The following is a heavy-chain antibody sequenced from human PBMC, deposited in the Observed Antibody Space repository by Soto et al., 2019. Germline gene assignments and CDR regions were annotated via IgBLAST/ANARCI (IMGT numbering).Heavy chain of an antibody. CDR2: VSGSGAAT. D-gene: IGHD6-6*01. V-gene: IGHV3-23*01. Sequence: GGSLRLSCAASGFTFMNYALHWVRQAPGKWLEWVSGVSGSGAATYYGDSVKGRLTISRDNSRNTLYLQMNSLRAEDTALYYCAKSLFRSASSLGPADDYWGQGTLVTVSS. J-gene: IGHJ4*02. CDR1: GFTFMNYA. CDR3: AKSLFRSASSLGPADDY.